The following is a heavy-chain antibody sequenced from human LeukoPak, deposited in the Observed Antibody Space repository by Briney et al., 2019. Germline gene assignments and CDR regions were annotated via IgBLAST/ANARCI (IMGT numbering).Heavy chain of an antibody. Sequence: ETLSLTCAVSGGSISSGGYSWSWVRQAPGKGLEWVSGINWNGGSTGYADSVKGRFTISRDNAKNSLYLQMNSLRAEDTALYYCARGYCSGGSCYTHAYWGQGALVTVSS. CDR1: GGSISSGGYS. J-gene: IGHJ4*02. V-gene: IGHV3-20*04. D-gene: IGHD2-15*01. CDR3: ARGYCSGGSCYTHAY. CDR2: INWNGGST.